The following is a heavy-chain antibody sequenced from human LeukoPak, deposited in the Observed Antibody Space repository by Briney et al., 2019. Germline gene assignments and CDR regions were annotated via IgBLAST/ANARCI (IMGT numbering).Heavy chain of an antibody. CDR1: GFTFSSYS. CDR3: ARVTDGYNYHYFDY. CDR2: ISSSSSYI. D-gene: IGHD5-24*01. J-gene: IGHJ4*02. V-gene: IGHV3-21*01. Sequence: GGSLRLSCAASGFTFSSYSMNWVRQAPGKGLEWVSSISSSSSYIYYADSLKGRFTISRDNAKNSLYLQVNSLRAEDTAVYYCARVTDGYNYHYFDYWGQGTLVTVSS.